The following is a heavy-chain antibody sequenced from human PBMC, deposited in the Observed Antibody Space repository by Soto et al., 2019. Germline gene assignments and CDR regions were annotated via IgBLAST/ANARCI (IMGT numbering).Heavy chain of an antibody. V-gene: IGHV2-5*02. J-gene: IGHJ4*02. CDR2: IYWDDDK. CDR1: GFSLSTSGVG. Sequence: QITLKESGPTLVKPTQTLTLTCTFSGFSLSTSGVGVGWIRQPPGKALEWLALIYWDDDKRYSPSLKSRLTITKDTSKNQVXLTMTXMXXVXTATYYCAHRPSYCSGGSCYSGFDYWGQGTLVTVSS. CDR3: AHRPSYCSGGSCYSGFDY. D-gene: IGHD2-15*01.